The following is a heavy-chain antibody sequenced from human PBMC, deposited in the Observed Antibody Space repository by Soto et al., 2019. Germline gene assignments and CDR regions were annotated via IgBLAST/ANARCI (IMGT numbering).Heavy chain of an antibody. CDR2: IIPVSGTA. J-gene: IGHJ3*02. CDR1: AGTFSRYG. Sequence: QVQLVQSGSEVKKPGSSVKVSCKASAGTFSRYGFIWVREVPGQGLEWLGGIIPVSGTANYALKFQGRVTISVDRVASIGYMELTSLRSDDTAVYFCASTGEAPEGDESGRGDAFDIWGQGTEVTVSS. V-gene: IGHV1-69*06. D-gene: IGHD1-26*01. CDR3: ASTGEAPEGDESGRGDAFDI.